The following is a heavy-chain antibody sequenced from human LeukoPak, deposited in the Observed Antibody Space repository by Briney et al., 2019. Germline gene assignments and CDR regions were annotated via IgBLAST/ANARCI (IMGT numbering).Heavy chain of an antibody. CDR1: GYTFTSYG. V-gene: IGHV1-18*01. J-gene: IGHJ4*02. CDR2: ISGYNGNT. D-gene: IGHD3-22*01. Sequence: ASVKVSCKASGYTFTSYGISWVRQAPGQGLEWMGWISGYNGNTNYAQELQGRVTMTTDTSTSTAYMELRSLRSDDTAVYYCARDGDYYDSSAIPSFFDYWGQGTLVTVSS. CDR3: ARDGDYYDSSAIPSFFDY.